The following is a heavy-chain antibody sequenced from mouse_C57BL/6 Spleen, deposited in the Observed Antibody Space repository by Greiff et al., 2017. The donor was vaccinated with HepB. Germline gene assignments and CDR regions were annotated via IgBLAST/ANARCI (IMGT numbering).Heavy chain of an antibody. D-gene: IGHD4-1*01. CDR1: GYAFTNYL. Sequence: VQLQQSGAELVRPGTSVKVSCKASGYAFTNYLIEWVKQRPGQGLEWIGVINPGSGGTNYNEKFKGKATLTADKSSSTAYMQLSSLTSEDSAVYFCARSGGTRRSYFDYWGQGTTLTVSS. V-gene: IGHV1-54*01. J-gene: IGHJ2*01. CDR2: INPGSGGT. CDR3: ARSGGTRRSYFDY.